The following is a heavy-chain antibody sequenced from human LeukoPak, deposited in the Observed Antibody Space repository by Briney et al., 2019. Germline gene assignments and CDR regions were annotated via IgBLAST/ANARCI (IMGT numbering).Heavy chain of an antibody. Sequence: GGSLRLSCSASGFLFNDYSMNWVRQAPGKGMEWISYIGIDSGNTHYADSVRGRFVISADRATNSVYMHMTRLRVDDTTVYYCARDFRFAFDNWRQGTLVTVSS. CDR3: ARDFRFAFDN. CDR1: GFLFNDYS. CDR2: IGIDSGNT. D-gene: IGHD3-10*01. V-gene: IGHV3-48*01. J-gene: IGHJ4*02.